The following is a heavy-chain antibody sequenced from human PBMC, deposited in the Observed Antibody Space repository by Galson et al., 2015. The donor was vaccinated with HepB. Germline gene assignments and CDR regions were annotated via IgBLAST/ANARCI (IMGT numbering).Heavy chain of an antibody. Sequence: SLRLSCAASGFTFSNAWMSWVRQAPGKGLEWVGRIKSKTDGGTTDHAAPVKGRFTISRDDSKNTLYLQMNSLKTEDTAVYYCTTRSGSYYSSPIWGQGTMVTVSS. CDR3: TTRSGSYYSSPI. V-gene: IGHV3-15*01. CDR2: IKSKTDGGTT. J-gene: IGHJ3*02. D-gene: IGHD1-26*01. CDR1: GFTFSNAW.